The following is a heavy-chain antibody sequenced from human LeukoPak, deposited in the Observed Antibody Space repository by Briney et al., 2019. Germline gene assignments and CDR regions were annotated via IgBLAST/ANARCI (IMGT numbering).Heavy chain of an antibody. CDR1: GYTFTSYA. D-gene: IGHD6-19*01. CDR2: INTNTGNP. CDR3: AGEVREQWLVKGWFDP. Sequence: ASVKVSCKASGYTFTSYAMNWVRQAPGQGLEWMGWINTNTGNPTYAQGFTGRFVFSLDTSVSTAYLQISSLKAEDTAVYYCAGEVREQWLVKGWFDPWGQGTLVTVSS. J-gene: IGHJ5*02. V-gene: IGHV7-4-1*02.